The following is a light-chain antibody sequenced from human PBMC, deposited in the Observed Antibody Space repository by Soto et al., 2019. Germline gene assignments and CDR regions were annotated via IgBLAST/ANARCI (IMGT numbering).Light chain of an antibody. Sequence: PGDRATLSCRSSQSAYSSYLSWYQQKPGQPPRLLIYGASSRATGIPDRFSGSGSGTDFTLTISRLEPEDFAVFYCQHYDSLPITFGQGTRLENK. J-gene: IGKJ5*01. CDR3: QHYDSLPIT. V-gene: IGKV3-20*01. CDR2: GAS. CDR1: QSAYSSY.